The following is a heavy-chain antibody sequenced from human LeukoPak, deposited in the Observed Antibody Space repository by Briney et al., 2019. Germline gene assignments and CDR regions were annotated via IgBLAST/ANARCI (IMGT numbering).Heavy chain of an antibody. CDR2: INHSGST. V-gene: IGHV4-34*01. CDR3: ARDLGYSYGPTEVDY. CDR1: GGSFSGYY. J-gene: IGHJ4*02. Sequence: PSETLSLTCAVYGGSFSGYYWSWIRQPPGKGLEWIGEINHSGSTNYNPSLKSRVTISVDTSKNQFSLKLSSVTAADTAVYYCARDLGYSYGPTEVDYWGQGTLVTVSS. D-gene: IGHD5-18*01.